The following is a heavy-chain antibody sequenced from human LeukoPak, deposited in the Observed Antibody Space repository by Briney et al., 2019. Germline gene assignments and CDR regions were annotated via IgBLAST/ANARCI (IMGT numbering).Heavy chain of an antibody. J-gene: IGHJ4*02. CDR1: GFTFSSYW. CDR3: ARGYCSGDHCYAFDY. V-gene: IGHV3-7*01. CDR2: IKQDGSER. Sequence: PGGSLRLPCAASGFTFSSYWMSWVRQAPGKGLEWVANIKQDGSERYYVDSVKGRFTISRDNAKNSLYLQMNSLRAEDTYVYYCARGYCSGDHCYAFDYWGQGTLVTVSS. D-gene: IGHD2-15*01.